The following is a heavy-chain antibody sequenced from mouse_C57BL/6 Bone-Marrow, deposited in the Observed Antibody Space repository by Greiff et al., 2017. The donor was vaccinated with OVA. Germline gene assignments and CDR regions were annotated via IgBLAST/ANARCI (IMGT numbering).Heavy chain of an antibody. CDR1: GFTFSDYY. J-gene: IGHJ3*01. Sequence: EVQLVESGGGLVQPGGSLKLSCAASGFTFSDYYMYWVRQTPEKRLEWVAYISNGGGSTYYPDTVKGRFTISRDNAKNTLYLQMSRLKSEDTAMYYCASPIYYGNYKCAYWGQGTLVTVSA. CDR3: ASPIYYGNYKCAY. V-gene: IGHV5-12*01. CDR2: ISNGGGST. D-gene: IGHD2-1*01.